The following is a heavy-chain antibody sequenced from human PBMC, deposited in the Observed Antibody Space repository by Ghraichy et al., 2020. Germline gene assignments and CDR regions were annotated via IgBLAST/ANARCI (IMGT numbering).Heavy chain of an antibody. CDR3: AITMVRGVIITYDY. CDR1: GGSISSSSYY. J-gene: IGHJ4*02. D-gene: IGHD3-10*01. Sequence: SETLSLTCTVSGGSISSSSYYWGWIRQPPGKGLEWIGSIYYSGSTYYNPSLKSRVTISVDTSKNQFSLKLSSVTAADTAVYYCAITMVRGVIITYDYWGQGTRVTVSS. V-gene: IGHV4-39*01. CDR2: IYYSGST.